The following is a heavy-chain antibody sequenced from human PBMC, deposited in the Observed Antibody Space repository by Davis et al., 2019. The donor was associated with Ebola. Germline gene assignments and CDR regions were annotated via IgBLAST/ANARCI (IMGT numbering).Heavy chain of an antibody. J-gene: IGHJ3*02. CDR2: INPNSGGT. Sequence: AASVKVSCKASGYTFTGYYMHWVRQAPGQGLEWMGRINPNSGGTNYAQKFQGRVTMTRDTSIKTAFLQWSSLKASDTAMYYCASLRRTITGMDDGFDIWGQGTMVTVSS. CDR3: ASLRRTITGMDDGFDI. D-gene: IGHD2-8*02. V-gene: IGHV1-2*06. CDR1: GYTFTGYY.